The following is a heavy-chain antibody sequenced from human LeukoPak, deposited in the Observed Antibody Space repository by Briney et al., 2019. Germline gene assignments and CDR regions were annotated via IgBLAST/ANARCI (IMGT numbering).Heavy chain of an antibody. CDR2: INHSGST. CDR1: GGSFSGYY. V-gene: IGHV4-34*01. J-gene: IGHJ3*02. D-gene: IGHD3-3*01. CDR3: ARAEPYYDFWSGYYSDAFDI. Sequence: SQTLSPTCAVYGGSFSGYYWSWIRQPPGKGLEWIGEINHSGSTNYNPSLKSLVTISVDTSKNQFSLKLSSVTAADTAVYYCARAEPYYDFWSGYYSDAFDIWGQGTMVTVSS.